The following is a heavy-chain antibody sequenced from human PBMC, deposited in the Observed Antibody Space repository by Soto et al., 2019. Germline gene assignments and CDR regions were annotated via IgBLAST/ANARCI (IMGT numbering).Heavy chain of an antibody. CDR3: ARFEGWAFDI. J-gene: IGHJ3*02. CDR2: ICRSGST. CDR1: GGTISSSNW. Sequence: SETLSLTCAVSGGTISSSNWWSWVRQPPGKGLEWIGEICRSGSTDYNPSLKSRVTISVEKSKTQFSLRPTAEAAAYTSVYCCARFEGWAFDIWGQGTMVTVSS. V-gene: IGHV4-4*01.